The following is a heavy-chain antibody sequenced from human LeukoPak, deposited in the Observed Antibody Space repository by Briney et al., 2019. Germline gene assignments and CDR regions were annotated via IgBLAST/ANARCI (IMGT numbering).Heavy chain of an antibody. CDR2: IRYDGSNK. CDR3: ANRDY. V-gene: IGHV3-30*02. CDR1: GFTFSSYG. J-gene: IGHJ4*02. Sequence: GESLRLSCAASGFTFSSYGMHWVRQAPGKGLEWVAFIRYDGSNKHYADSVKGRFTISRDNSKNTLFLQMNSLTTEDTAVYYCANRDYWGQGTLVTVSS.